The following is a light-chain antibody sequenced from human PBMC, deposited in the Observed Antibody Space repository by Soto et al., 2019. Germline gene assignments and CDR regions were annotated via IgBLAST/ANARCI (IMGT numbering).Light chain of an antibody. V-gene: IGKV3-20*01. J-gene: IGKJ4*01. CDR1: QSVSSY. CDR2: GAS. CDR3: QQYGSLPGT. Sequence: EIVLTQSPGTLSLSPGERATLSCRASQSVSSYLAWYQQKPGQAPRLLIYGASTRATGIPDRFSGSGSGTDFTLTISRLEPEDFAVYYCQQYGSLPGTFGGGTKVEIK.